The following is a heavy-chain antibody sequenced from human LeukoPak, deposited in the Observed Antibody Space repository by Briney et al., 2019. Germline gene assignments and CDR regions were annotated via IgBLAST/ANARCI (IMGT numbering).Heavy chain of an antibody. Sequence: SETLSLTCTVAAGSISNYHWSWIRQPPGKGLEWIGCIFYSGSTYYNPSLKSRVTISVDTSKNQFSLRLSSVTAADTAVYYCARHGYCSGGSCYWDYWGQGTLVTVSS. CDR3: ARHGYCSGGSCYWDY. CDR2: IFYSGST. CDR1: AGSISNYH. V-gene: IGHV4-59*08. J-gene: IGHJ4*02. D-gene: IGHD2-15*01.